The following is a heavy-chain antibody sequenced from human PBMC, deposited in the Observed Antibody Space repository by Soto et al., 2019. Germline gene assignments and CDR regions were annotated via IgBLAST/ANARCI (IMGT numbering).Heavy chain of an antibody. J-gene: IGHJ4*02. V-gene: IGHV3-30-3*01. CDR2: ISYDGSNK. CDR3: ARGSKGSSGNKARFDY. D-gene: IGHD6-19*01. CDR1: GFTFSSYA. Sequence: GGSLRLSCAASGFTFSSYAMHWVRQAPGKGLEWVAVISYDGSNKYYADSVKGRFTISRDNSKNTLYLQMNSLRAEDTAVYYCARGSKGSSGNKARFDYWGQGTLVTVSS.